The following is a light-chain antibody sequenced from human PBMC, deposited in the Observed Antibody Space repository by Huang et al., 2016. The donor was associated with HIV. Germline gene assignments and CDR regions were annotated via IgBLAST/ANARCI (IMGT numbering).Light chain of an antibody. CDR1: QNIDSY. Sequence: DIQMTQSPSSLSASVGDRVTITCRASQNIDSYLNWYQQKPGKAPKLLIYGASTLGSGVPSRFSGSGSGTDFTLTVSRLQPEDFATYYCQQSYSNPRTFGQGTKVEVK. V-gene: IGKV1-39*01. CDR3: QQSYSNPRT. J-gene: IGKJ1*01. CDR2: GAS.